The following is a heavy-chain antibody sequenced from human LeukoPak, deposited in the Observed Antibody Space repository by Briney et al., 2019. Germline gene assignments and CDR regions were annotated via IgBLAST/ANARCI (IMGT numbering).Heavy chain of an antibody. CDR2: ISYDGSKN. V-gene: IGHV3-30*18. D-gene: IGHD6-6*01. Sequence: PGRSLRLSCAASGFSFSSYGVHWVRQAPGKGLEWVAIISYDGSKNSYADSVKGRFTISRDNSRNTLSLQMNSLRTEDTALYYCAKDRSIAANNFDYWGQGTLVTVSS. J-gene: IGHJ4*02. CDR3: AKDRSIAANNFDY. CDR1: GFSFSSYG.